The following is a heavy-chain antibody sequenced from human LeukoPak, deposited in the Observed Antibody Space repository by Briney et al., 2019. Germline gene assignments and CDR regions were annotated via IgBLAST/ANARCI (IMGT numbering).Heavy chain of an antibody. CDR3: VRDAGAYGY. Sequence: ASVKVSCKASGYTFTASYMHWVRQAPGQGLEWMGWINPNSGDTDYAQKFQGRVTMTRGTSISTAYMELSGLTSDDTAVYYCVRDAGAYGYWGQGTLVTVSS. J-gene: IGHJ4*02. D-gene: IGHD3-10*01. CDR2: INPNSGDT. CDR1: GYTFTASY. V-gene: IGHV1-2*02.